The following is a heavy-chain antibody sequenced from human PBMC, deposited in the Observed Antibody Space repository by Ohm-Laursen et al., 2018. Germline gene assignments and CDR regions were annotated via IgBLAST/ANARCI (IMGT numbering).Heavy chain of an antibody. D-gene: IGHD3-3*01. J-gene: IGHJ3*01. V-gene: IGHV4-38-2*01. CDR3: ARAFWNGYNDAFDV. CDR2: IYHSGST. Sequence: GTLSLTCAVSGYSISSGYYWGWIRQPPGKGLEWIGSIYHSGSTYYNPSLRSRLTVSVDTSKNQFSLKLSSVTATDTAVYYCARAFWNGYNDAFDVWGQGTMVTVSS. CDR1: GYSISSGYY.